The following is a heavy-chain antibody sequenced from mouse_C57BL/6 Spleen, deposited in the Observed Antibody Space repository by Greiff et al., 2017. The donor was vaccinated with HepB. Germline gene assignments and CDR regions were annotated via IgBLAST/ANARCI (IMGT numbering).Heavy chain of an antibody. CDR3: ARSTGFFDY. J-gene: IGHJ2*01. Sequence: EVKLVESGGGLVQPGGSLSLSCAASGFTFTDYYMSWVRQPPGKALEWLGFIRNKANGYTTEYSASVKGRFTISRDNSQSILYLQMNALRAEDSATYYCARSTGFFDYWGQGTTPTVSS. V-gene: IGHV7-3*01. CDR1: GFTFTDYY. CDR2: IRNKANGYTT. D-gene: IGHD4-1*01.